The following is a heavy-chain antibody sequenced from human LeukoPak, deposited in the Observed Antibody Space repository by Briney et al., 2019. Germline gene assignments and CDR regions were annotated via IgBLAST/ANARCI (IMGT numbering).Heavy chain of an antibody. CDR1: GYTFTSYA. CDR3: ARAYPDDYGDLFDY. D-gene: IGHD4-17*01. J-gene: IGHJ4*02. Sequence: ASVKVSCKASGYTFTSYAMHWVRQAPGQRLEWMGWINAGNGNTKYSQKFQGRVTITRDTSASTAYMELSSLRSEDTAVYYCARAYPDDYGDLFDYWGQGTLVTVSS. CDR2: INAGNGNT. V-gene: IGHV1-3*01.